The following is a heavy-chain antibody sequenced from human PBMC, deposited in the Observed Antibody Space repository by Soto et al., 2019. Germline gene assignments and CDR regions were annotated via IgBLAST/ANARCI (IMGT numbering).Heavy chain of an antibody. CDR3: ERQGVTRLSFDF. CDR1: GGSISSIAYY. Sequence: SETLSLTCTVSGGSISSIAYYWGWIRQSPGRGLEWIGIIHNSGSTYYNSSLKSRVTISVDTSNNHFSLRLSSMTAADTAVYFCERQGVTRLSFDFWGQGYLVTVAS. V-gene: IGHV4-39*01. CDR2: IHNSGST. J-gene: IGHJ4*02. D-gene: IGHD2-2*01.